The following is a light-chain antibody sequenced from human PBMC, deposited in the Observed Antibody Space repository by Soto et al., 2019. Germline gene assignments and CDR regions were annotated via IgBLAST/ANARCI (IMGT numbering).Light chain of an antibody. Sequence: IQLTQAPAELSSCGGPKHTINHQASQGIDMFLNWFQQKPGKAPKLLIYDASNLETGVPSRFSGSGSGSDFTFTINNLQPEDIATYYCQQYVNLPLTFGQGTRLEI. J-gene: IGKJ5*01. V-gene: IGKV1-33*01. CDR3: QQYVNLPLT. CDR2: DAS. CDR1: QGIDMF.